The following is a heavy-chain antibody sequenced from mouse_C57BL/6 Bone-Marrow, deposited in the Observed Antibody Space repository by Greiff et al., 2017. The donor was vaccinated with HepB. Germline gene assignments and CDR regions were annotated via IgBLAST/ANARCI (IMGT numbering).Heavy chain of an antibody. V-gene: IGHV14-4*01. CDR2: IDPENGDT. J-gene: IGHJ2*01. D-gene: IGHD2-4*01. CDR3: TTLNYDYDADY. Sequence: VQLQQSGAELVRPGASVKLSCTASGFNIKDDYMHWVKQRPEQGLEWIGWIDPENGDTEYASKFQGKATITADTSSNTAYLQLSSLTSEDTAVYYCTTLNYDYDADYWGQGTTRTVSS. CDR1: GFNIKDDY.